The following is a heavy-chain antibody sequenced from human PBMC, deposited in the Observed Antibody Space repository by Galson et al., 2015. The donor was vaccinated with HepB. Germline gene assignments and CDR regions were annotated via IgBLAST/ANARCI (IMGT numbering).Heavy chain of an antibody. Sequence: SVKVSCKASGGTFSSYGISWVRQAPGQGLEWMGWISAYNGNVNYAQKLQGRVTMTTDTSTSTAYMELRSLRSDDTAVYYCARKGLYYYDSSGGGAFDIWGQGTMVTVSS. CDR3: ARKGLYYYDSSGGGAFDI. J-gene: IGHJ3*02. CDR1: GGTFSSYG. CDR2: ISAYNGNV. V-gene: IGHV1-18*01. D-gene: IGHD3-22*01.